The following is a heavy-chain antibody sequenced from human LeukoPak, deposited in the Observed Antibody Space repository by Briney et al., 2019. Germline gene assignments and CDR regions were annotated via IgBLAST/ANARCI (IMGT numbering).Heavy chain of an antibody. Sequence: ASVTVSCKPSGYTFTGYYIHWVRRAPGQGPEWMGWINPNSGETSTAHKFQGRVTMTRDTSINTAYMELSRLTSDDTAVYYCAKEVVSMIVGVLYGMDVWGQGTAVTVSS. D-gene: IGHD3-22*01. CDR1: GYTFTGYY. CDR2: INPNSGET. J-gene: IGHJ6*02. CDR3: AKEVVSMIVGVLYGMDV. V-gene: IGHV1-2*02.